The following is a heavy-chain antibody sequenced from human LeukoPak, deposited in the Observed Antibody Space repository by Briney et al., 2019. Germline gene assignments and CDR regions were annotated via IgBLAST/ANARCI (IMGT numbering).Heavy chain of an antibody. V-gene: IGHV1-46*01. CDR2: INPSGGST. J-gene: IGHJ3*02. CDR3: ARALLVVPAASYAFDI. Sequence: GATVKISCKASGYTFTDYYMHWVQQAPGQGLEWMGIINPSGGSTSYAQKFQGRVTMTRDTSTSTVYMELSSLRSEDTAVYYCARALLVVPAASYAFDIWGQGTMVTVSS. D-gene: IGHD2-2*01. CDR1: GYTFTDYY.